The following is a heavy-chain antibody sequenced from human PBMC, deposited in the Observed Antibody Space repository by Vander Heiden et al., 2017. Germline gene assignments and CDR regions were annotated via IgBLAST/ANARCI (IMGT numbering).Heavy chain of an antibody. V-gene: IGHV3-30*18. D-gene: IGHD1-26*01. Sequence: QVQLVESGGGVVQPGRSLRLSCAASGFTFSSYGLHWVRQAPGKGLEWVAVISYDGSNKYYADSVKGRVTISRDNSKNTLYLQMNSLRAEETAVYYCAKDPYSGSYYYYYYGMDVWGQGTTVTVSS. CDR3: AKDPYSGSYYYYYYGMDV. CDR1: GFTFSSYG. CDR2: ISYDGSNK. J-gene: IGHJ6*02.